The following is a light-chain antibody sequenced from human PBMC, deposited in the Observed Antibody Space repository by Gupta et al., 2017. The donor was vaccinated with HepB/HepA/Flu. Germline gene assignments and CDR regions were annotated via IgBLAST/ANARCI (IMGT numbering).Light chain of an antibody. CDR3: NSDTNMSIRV. CDR2: DVS. J-gene: IGLJ2*01. CDR1: SIDIGGNDY. V-gene: IGLV2-14*03. Sequence: SPLTQAASVSGSPGQSLTISTTGTSIDIGGNDYVSCYQQHPAKPPNLLVYDVSKRSAAVAGRFSVSKSGNTASLTISALRAEDAADYFCNSDTNMSIRVFGGGTKVTVL.